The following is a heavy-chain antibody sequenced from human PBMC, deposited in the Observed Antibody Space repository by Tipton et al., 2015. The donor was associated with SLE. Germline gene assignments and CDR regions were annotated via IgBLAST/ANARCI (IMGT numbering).Heavy chain of an antibody. D-gene: IGHD1-7*01. CDR2: ISNSGSRT. Sequence: SLRLSCAASGFTFSSYWMHWVRQSPGKGLVWVSRISNSGSRTSHADSVKGRFSISRDNAQNTLYLHMNSLRTEDTAVYYCARGSLELGNYGMDVWGQGTTVTVSS. J-gene: IGHJ6*02. CDR3: ARGSLELGNYGMDV. CDR1: GFTFSSYW. V-gene: IGHV3-74*01.